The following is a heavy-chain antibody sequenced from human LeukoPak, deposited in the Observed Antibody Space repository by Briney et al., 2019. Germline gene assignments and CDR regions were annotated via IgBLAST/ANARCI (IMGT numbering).Heavy chain of an antibody. CDR2: INPNSGGT. J-gene: IGHJ4*02. Sequence: GASVEVSCKASGYTFTDYYMHWVRQAPGQGLEWMGWINPNSGGTNYAQKPQGGVTMTRDTSINTAYMELSRLKSDDTAVYYCARVGGSGSIEYWGQGTLVTVSS. CDR1: GYTFTDYY. D-gene: IGHD3-10*01. CDR3: ARVGGSGSIEY. V-gene: IGHV1-2*02.